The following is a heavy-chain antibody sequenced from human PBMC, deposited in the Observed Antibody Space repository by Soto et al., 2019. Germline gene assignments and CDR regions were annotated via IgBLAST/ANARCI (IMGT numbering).Heavy chain of an antibody. CDR3: AKSRSGEVRYAFDI. CDR1: GFTFSSYG. Sequence: PGESLKISCAASGFTFSSYGMHWVRQAPGKGLEWVAVISYDGSNKYYADSVKGRFTISRDNSKNTLYLQMNSLRAEDTAVYYCAKSRSGEVRYAFDIWGQGTMVTVSS. D-gene: IGHD3-10*01. CDR2: ISYDGSNK. J-gene: IGHJ3*02. V-gene: IGHV3-30*18.